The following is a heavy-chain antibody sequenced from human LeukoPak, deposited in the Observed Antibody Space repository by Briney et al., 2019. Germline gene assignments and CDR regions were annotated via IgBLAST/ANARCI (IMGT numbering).Heavy chain of an antibody. Sequence: GVSLRLSCAASGFTLSDYYMTYMREAPGKGLEWVSYISSSGSTIYYADSVKGRFTISRDNAKNSLYLQMNSLRAEDTAVYYCARGGFYSSSYFDYWGQGTLVTVSS. CDR3: ARGGFYSSSYFDY. D-gene: IGHD6-19*01. CDR2: ISSSGSTI. V-gene: IGHV3-11*04. CDR1: GFTLSDYY. J-gene: IGHJ4*02.